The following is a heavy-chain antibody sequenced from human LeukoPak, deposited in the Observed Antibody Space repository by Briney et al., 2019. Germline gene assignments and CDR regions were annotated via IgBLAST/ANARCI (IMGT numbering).Heavy chain of an antibody. J-gene: IGHJ4*02. D-gene: IGHD1/OR15-1a*01. V-gene: IGHV3-20*04. CDR1: GFTFVDYG. CDR2: INWNGGIT. CDR3: LVTTRSRGFDY. Sequence: GGSLRLSCATSGFTFVDYGLSWVRQAPGKGLEWLSAINWNGGITEYADSVKGRFTISRDNPKNSVYLQMSSLRAEDTAVYYCLVTTRSRGFDYWGQGTLVTVSS.